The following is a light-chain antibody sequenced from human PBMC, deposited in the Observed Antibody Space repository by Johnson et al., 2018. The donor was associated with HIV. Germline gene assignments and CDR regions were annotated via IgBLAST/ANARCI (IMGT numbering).Light chain of an antibody. CDR2: ENN. J-gene: IGLJ1*01. CDR1: SSNIGNNY. Sequence: QSVLTQPPSVSAAPGQKVTISCSGSSSNIGNNYVSWYQQLPGTAPKLLIYENNKRPSGIPDRFSGSKSGTSATLGITGLQTGDEADYYCGTWDSSLSAGINYDFGTGTKVTVL. CDR3: GTWDSSLSAGINYD. V-gene: IGLV1-51*02.